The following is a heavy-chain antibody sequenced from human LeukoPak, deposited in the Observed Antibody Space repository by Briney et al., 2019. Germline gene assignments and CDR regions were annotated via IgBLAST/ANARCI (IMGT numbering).Heavy chain of an antibody. J-gene: IGHJ6*03. CDR1: GGTFSSYA. D-gene: IGHD4-23*01. CDR2: IVPIFGTA. Sequence: ASVKVSCKASGGTFSSYAISWVRQAPGQGLEWMGGIVPIFGTANYAQKFQDRFTITTDESTSTAYMELSSLRSEDTAVYYCAATVGVSLGYYYMDVWGKETTVTVSS. V-gene: IGHV1-69*05. CDR3: AATVGVSLGYYYMDV.